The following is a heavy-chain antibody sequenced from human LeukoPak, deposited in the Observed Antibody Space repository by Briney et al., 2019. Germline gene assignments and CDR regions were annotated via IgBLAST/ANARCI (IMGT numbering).Heavy chain of an antibody. V-gene: IGHV1-2*02. D-gene: IGHD2-2*01. CDR2: INPNRGGT. J-gene: IGHJ6*02. CDR3: ATPNRYCSSTSCYRDYYGMDV. Sequence: ASVKVSCKASGYTFTGYYMHWVRQAPGQGLEWMGWINPNRGGTNYAQKFQGRVTMTRDTSISTAYMELSRLRSDDTAVYYCATPNRYCSSTSCYRDYYGMDVWGQGTTVTVSS. CDR1: GYTFTGYY.